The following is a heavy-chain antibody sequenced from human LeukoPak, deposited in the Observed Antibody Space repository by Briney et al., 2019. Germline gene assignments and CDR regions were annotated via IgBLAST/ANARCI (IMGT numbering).Heavy chain of an antibody. V-gene: IGHV4-34*01. Sequence: PSETLSLTCAVYGGSFSGYYWSWIRQPPGKGLEWIGEINHSGSTNYNPSLKSRVTISVDTSKNQFSLKLSSVTAADTAVYYCALTGQNEAFDIWGQGTMVTDSS. D-gene: IGHD1-1*01. CDR1: GGSFSGYY. CDR3: ALTGQNEAFDI. CDR2: INHSGST. J-gene: IGHJ3*02.